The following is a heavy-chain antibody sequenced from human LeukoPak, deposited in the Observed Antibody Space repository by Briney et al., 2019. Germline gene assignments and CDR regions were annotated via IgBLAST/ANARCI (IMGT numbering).Heavy chain of an antibody. CDR3: TRHSDAYCSRANCYVDNFYGLDV. V-gene: IGHV3-73*01. Sequence: GGSLRLSCAASGFTFSGSAMHWVRQASGKGLEWVGRIRSRANSYVTAYAAAGTGRFIISRDDSSDTAYLQMNSLTTEDTAVYYCTRHSDAYCSRANCYVDNFYGLDVWGQGTRVTVSS. J-gene: IGHJ6*02. CDR1: GFTFSGSA. CDR2: IRSRANSYVT. D-gene: IGHD2-2*01.